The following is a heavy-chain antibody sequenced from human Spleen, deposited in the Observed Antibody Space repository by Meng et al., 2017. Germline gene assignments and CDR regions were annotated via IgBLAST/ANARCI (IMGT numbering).Heavy chain of an antibody. J-gene: IGHJ4*02. Sequence: EVRLLASGGGLVQPGGSLRLSLSASGFTFSTVGMNWFRQAPGKGLEWVSTISSTGGATYYADSVKGRLTISRDNSKNTLYLQMNSLRAEDTAVYYCVPRTTYFDSWGLGTLVTVSS. CDR1: GFTFSTVG. V-gene: IGHV3-23*01. D-gene: IGHD4-11*01. CDR3: VPRTTYFDS. CDR2: ISSTGGAT.